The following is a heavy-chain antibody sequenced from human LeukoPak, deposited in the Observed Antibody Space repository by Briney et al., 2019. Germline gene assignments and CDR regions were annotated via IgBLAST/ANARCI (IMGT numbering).Heavy chain of an antibody. Sequence: ASVKVSCKASGYTFTSYGISWVRQAPGQGLEWMGWISAYNGNTNYAQKLQGRVTMTTDSSTSTAYMKLRSLRSDDTAVYYCARVDDRGHYYDSSGPRKLFDYWGQGTLVTVSS. D-gene: IGHD3-22*01. CDR2: ISAYNGNT. CDR3: ARVDDRGHYYDSSGPRKLFDY. V-gene: IGHV1-18*01. J-gene: IGHJ4*02. CDR1: GYTFTSYG.